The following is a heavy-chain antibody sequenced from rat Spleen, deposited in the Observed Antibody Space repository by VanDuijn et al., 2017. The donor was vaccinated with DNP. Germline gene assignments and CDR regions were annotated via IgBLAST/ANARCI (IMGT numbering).Heavy chain of an antibody. J-gene: IGHJ2*01. V-gene: IGHV5-58*01. CDR1: GFTFSNYW. D-gene: IGHD1-2*01. CDR2: ITRSGGST. Sequence: EVQLVESGGDLVQPGRSLKVSCVASGFTFSNYWMAWIRQVPGKGLEWVASITRSGGSTFYPDSVKGRFTISRDNAENTVYLQMSSLRSEDTATYYCASWAPIAPLSTSNYWGQGVMVTVSS. CDR3: ASWAPIAPLSTSNY.